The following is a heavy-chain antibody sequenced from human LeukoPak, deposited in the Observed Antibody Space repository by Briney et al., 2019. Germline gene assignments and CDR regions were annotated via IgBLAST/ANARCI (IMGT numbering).Heavy chain of an antibody. CDR2: ISAYNGNT. V-gene: IGHV1-18*01. CDR3: ARVPTYYDFWSGYPHWFDP. D-gene: IGHD3-3*01. J-gene: IGHJ5*02. Sequence: SVKVSCKASGYTFTSYGISWVRQAPGQGLEWMGWISAYNGNTNYAQKLQGRVTMTTDTSTSTAYMELRSLRSDDTAVYYCARVPTYYDFWSGYPHWFDPWGQGTLVTVSS. CDR1: GYTFTSYG.